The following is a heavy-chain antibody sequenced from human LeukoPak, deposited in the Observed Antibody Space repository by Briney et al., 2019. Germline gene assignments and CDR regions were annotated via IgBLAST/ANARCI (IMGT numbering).Heavy chain of an antibody. Sequence: SETLSLTCTVSGGSISSSSYYWGWIRQPPGKGLEWIGYIYYSGSTNYNPSLKSRVTISVDTSKNQFSLKLSSVTAADTAVYYCARSPDVNWFDPWGQGTLVTVSS. CDR3: ARSPDVNWFDP. CDR1: GGSISSSSYY. J-gene: IGHJ5*02. V-gene: IGHV4-61*05. CDR2: IYYSGST.